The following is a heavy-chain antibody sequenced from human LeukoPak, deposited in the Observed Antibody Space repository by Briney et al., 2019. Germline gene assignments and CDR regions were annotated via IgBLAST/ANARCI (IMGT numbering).Heavy chain of an antibody. D-gene: IGHD3-22*01. Sequence: GGSLRLSCAASGFTFSSYWMSWVRQAPGKGLEWVANIKQDGSEKYYVDSVKGRFTISRDNAKNSLYLQMNSLGAEDTAVYYCARVRAYDSSGYYYDYFDYWGQGTLVTVSS. J-gene: IGHJ4*02. CDR3: ARVRAYDSSGYYYDYFDY. CDR2: IKQDGSEK. V-gene: IGHV3-7*01. CDR1: GFTFSSYW.